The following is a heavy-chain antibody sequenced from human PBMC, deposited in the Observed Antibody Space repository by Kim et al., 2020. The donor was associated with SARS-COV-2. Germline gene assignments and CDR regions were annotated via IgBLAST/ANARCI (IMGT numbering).Heavy chain of an antibody. J-gene: IGHJ6*02. V-gene: IGHV3-48*03. Sequence: GGSLRLSCAASGFTFSSYEMNWVRQAPGKGLEWVSYISCSGSTIYYADSVKGRFTISRDNAKNSLYLQMNSLRAEDTAVYYCARDEIGTAMVMIIPPYYGMDVWGQGTTVTVSS. D-gene: IGHD5-18*01. CDR1: GFTFSSYE. CDR2: ISCSGSTI. CDR3: ARDEIGTAMVMIIPPYYGMDV.